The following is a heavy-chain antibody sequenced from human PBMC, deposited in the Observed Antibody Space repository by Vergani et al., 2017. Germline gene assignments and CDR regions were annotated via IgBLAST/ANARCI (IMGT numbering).Heavy chain of an antibody. Sequence: QVQLQESGPGLVKPSQTLSLTCTVSGGSINSHNYYWSWIRQPAGKGLGWIGSIHTSGSTNYNPSLKSRVTMSEDTSKNQFSLNLTSVTAADTTVYFCARGSCLGGSCYKPLFDYWGQGILVTVSS. V-gene: IGHV4-61*02. CDR1: GGSINSHNYY. D-gene: IGHD2-15*01. CDR2: IHTSGST. J-gene: IGHJ4*02. CDR3: ARGSCLGGSCYKPLFDY.